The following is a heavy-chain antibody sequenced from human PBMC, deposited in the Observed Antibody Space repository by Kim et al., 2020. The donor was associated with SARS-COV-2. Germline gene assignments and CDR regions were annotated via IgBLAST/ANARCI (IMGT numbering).Heavy chain of an antibody. V-gene: IGHV4-59*01. CDR2: IYYSGST. CDR3: ARAPYPPGNWFDP. Sequence: SETLSLTCTVSGGSISSYYWSWIRQPPGKGLEWIGYIYYSGSTNYNPSLKSRVTISVDTSKNQFSLKLSSVTAADTAVYYCARAPYPPGNWFDPWGQGTLVTVSS. J-gene: IGHJ5*02. CDR1: GGSISSYY.